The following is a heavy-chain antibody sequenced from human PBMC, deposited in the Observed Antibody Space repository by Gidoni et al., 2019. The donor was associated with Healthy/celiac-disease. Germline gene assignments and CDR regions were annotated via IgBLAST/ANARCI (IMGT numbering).Heavy chain of an antibody. J-gene: IGHJ4*02. V-gene: IGHV1-46*01. CDR2: INPSGGST. Sequence: QVQLVQSGAEVKKPGASVKVSCKASGYTFTSYYIHWVRQAPGQGLEWMGIINPSGGSTSYAQKFQGRVTMTRDTSTSTVYMELSSLRSEDTAVYYCARAPRTYDILTGSLDYWGQGTLVTVSS. CDR1: GYTFTSYY. D-gene: IGHD3-9*01. CDR3: ARAPRTYDILTGSLDY.